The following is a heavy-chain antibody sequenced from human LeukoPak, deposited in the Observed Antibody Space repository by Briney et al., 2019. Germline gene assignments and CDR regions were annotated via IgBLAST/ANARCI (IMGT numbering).Heavy chain of an antibody. V-gene: IGHV4-31*11. CDR1: GGSFSGYY. Sequence: SETLSLTCAVYGGSFSGYYWSWIRQHPGKGLEWIGYIYYSGSTYYNPSLKSRVTISVDTSKNQFSLKLSSVTAADTAVYYCARVYRSSYWVHYYFDYWGQGTLVTVSS. CDR3: ARVYRSSYWVHYYFDY. J-gene: IGHJ4*02. CDR2: IYYSGST. D-gene: IGHD4-11*01.